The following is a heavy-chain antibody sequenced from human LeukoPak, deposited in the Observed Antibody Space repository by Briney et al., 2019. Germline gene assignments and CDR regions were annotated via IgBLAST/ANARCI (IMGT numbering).Heavy chain of an antibody. CDR2: ISGSGGST. Sequence: GGSLRLSCAASGFTFSSYAMSWVRQAPGKGLEWVSAISGSGGSTYYADSVKGRFTISRDNSKNTLYLQMNSLRAEDTAVYYCAKSGLRFLERNYYGMDVWGQGTTVTVSS. CDR1: GFTFSSYA. J-gene: IGHJ6*02. V-gene: IGHV3-23*01. CDR3: AKSGLRFLERNYYGMDV. D-gene: IGHD3-3*01.